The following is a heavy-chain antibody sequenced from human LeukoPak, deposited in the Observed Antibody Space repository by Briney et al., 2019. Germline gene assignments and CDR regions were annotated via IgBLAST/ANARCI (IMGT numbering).Heavy chain of an antibody. CDR2: INYSGST. J-gene: IGHJ6*02. V-gene: IGHV4-39*01. CDR3: ARLAGDYYYGMDV. CDR1: GGSFSSTIYH. D-gene: IGHD6-19*01. Sequence: PSGTLSLTCTVSGGSFSSTIYHWGWIRQPPGTGLEWIGNINYSGSTYYNPSLKSRVTISVETSKNQFSLKVNSVTAADTAVYYCARLAGDYYYGMDVWGQGTTVSVSS.